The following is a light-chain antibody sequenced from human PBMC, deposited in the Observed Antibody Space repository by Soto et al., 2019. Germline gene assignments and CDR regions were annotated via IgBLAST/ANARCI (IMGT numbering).Light chain of an antibody. V-gene: IGKV3-20*01. CDR2: GAS. J-gene: IGKJ5*01. CDR3: QQYGSSPRT. CDR1: QTVLNNY. Sequence: EIVLTQSPGTLSFSPGERATLSCRASQTVLNNYLTWYQQKPGQAPRLLIYGASSRATGIPDRFSGSGSGTDFTLTISRLEPEDFAVYYCQQYGSSPRTFGQGTRLEIK.